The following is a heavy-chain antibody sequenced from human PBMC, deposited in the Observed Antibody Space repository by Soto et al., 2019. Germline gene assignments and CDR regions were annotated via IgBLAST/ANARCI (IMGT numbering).Heavy chain of an antibody. V-gene: IGHV2-5*02. CDR3: AHRTYCSGGSCYDY. Sequence: QITLKESGPPLVKPTQTLTLTCTFSGFSLSTSGVGVGWIRQPPGEALEWLAIIFWDDDERYNPSLMTRLTTTKDTSKNQVVLTMTNMDPADTATYYCAHRTYCSGGSCYDYWGQGTLVTVSS. J-gene: IGHJ4*02. CDR1: GFSLSTSGVG. D-gene: IGHD2-15*01. CDR2: IFWDDDE.